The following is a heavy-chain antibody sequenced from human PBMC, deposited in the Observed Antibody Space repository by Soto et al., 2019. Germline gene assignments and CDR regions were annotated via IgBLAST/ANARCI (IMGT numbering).Heavy chain of an antibody. Sequence: PGGSLRLSCAASGFTFSSYAMSWVRQAPGKGLEWVSTISSSGGSTHYADSVKGRFTISRDNSKNTLYLQMNSLRAEDTAVYYCAKFYGGSSAQTYTIDPWGQGT. V-gene: IGHV3-23*01. J-gene: IGHJ5*02. CDR2: ISSSGGST. CDR3: AKFYGGSSAQTYTIDP. CDR1: GFTFSSYA. D-gene: IGHD2-15*01.